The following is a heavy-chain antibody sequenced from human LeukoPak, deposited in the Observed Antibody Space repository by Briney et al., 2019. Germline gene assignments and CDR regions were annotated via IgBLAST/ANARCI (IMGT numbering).Heavy chain of an antibody. J-gene: IGHJ5*02. CDR3: AGDYCGGDCYRAPSWFDP. CDR2: IHYSGST. CDR1: GGSISSSSYY. V-gene: IGHV4-39*01. D-gene: IGHD2-21*01. Sequence: PSETLSLTCTVSGGSISSSSYYWGWIRQPPGKGLEWIGSIHYSGSTNYNPSLKSRVTISVDTSKNQFSLKLSSVTAADTAVYYCAGDYCGGDCYRAPSWFDPWGQGTLVTVSS.